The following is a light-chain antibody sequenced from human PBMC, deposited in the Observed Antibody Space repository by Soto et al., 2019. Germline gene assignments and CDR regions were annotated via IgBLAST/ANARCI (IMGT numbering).Light chain of an antibody. Sequence: DIPMTQSPSSLSASVGDRVTITCRASQDIRNNLGWYHHKPGEAPKRLIYDASSLQSGVPSRFSGGGSGTEFTLTISGLQPEDFATYYCLQHKTFPPTFCQGTRLEV. CDR1: QDIRNN. CDR2: DAS. CDR3: LQHKTFPPT. V-gene: IGKV1-17*01. J-gene: IGKJ2*01.